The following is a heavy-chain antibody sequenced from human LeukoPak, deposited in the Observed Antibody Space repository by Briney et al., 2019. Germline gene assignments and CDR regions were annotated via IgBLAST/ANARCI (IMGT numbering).Heavy chain of an antibody. CDR1: GGSFSGYY. D-gene: IGHD6-6*01. V-gene: IGHV4-34*01. CDR2: INHSGST. CDR3: ARVRAARIAARPENAFDY. J-gene: IGHJ4*02. Sequence: SETLSLTCAVSGGSFSGYYWSWIRQPPGKGLEWIGEINHSGSTNYNPSLKSRVTISVDTSKNQFSLKLSSVTAADTAVYYCARVRAARIAARPENAFDYWGQGTLVTVSS.